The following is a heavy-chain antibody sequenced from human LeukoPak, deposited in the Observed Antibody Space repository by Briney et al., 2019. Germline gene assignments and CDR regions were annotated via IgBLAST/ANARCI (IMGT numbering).Heavy chain of an antibody. CDR2: ISSGSIYI. CDR3: ARGYSSSWYVGYFDY. CDR1: GFTFSSYS. Sequence: GGSLRLSCAASGFTFSSYSMNWVPQAPGKGLEWVLSISSGSIYIYYADSVKGRFNISRDNAKNSLYLQMNSLRAEDTAVYYCARGYSSSWYVGYFDYWGQGTLVTVSS. D-gene: IGHD6-13*01. J-gene: IGHJ4*02. V-gene: IGHV3-21*01.